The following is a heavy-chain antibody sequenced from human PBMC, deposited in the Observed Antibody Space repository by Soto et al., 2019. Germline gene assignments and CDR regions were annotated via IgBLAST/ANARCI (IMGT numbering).Heavy chain of an antibody. V-gene: IGHV3-21*01. CDR1: GFSFGTYT. CDR3: ARETPDFDF. J-gene: IGHJ4*02. Sequence: EVQLVESGGGLVKPGGSLRLSCEASGFSFGTYTLGWVRQAPGKGLEWVSSITSGSSHKHYADSVRGRFTISRDNAKRTLLLQLSSLRAEDSAVYYCARETPDFDFWGQGTLVTVSS. D-gene: IGHD2-15*01. CDR2: ITSGSSHK.